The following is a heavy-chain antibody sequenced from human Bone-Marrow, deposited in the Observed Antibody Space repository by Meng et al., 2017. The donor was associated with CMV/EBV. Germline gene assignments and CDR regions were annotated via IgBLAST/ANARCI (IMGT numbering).Heavy chain of an antibody. Sequence: GESLKISCAASGFTFSDYYMSWIRQAPGKGLEWVSYISSSGSTIYYADSVKGRFTISRDNAKNSLYLQMNSLRAEDTAVYYCARDSGYCSGGSCHFDYWGQGPLVTVSS. V-gene: IGHV3-11*01. CDR1: GFTFSDYY. J-gene: IGHJ4*02. CDR2: ISSSGSTI. D-gene: IGHD2-15*01. CDR3: ARDSGYCSGGSCHFDY.